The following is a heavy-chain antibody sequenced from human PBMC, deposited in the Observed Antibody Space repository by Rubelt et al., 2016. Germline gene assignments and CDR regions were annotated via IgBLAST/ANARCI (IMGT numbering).Heavy chain of an antibody. J-gene: IGHJ1*01. V-gene: IGHV4-34*01. D-gene: IGHD2-15*01. Sequence: QVQLQQWGAGLLKPSETLSLTCAVYGGSFSGYYWSWIRQPPGKGLEWIGEINHGGSTNYNPSLKSRVTISVDTSKNQFSLKLSSVTAADTAVYYCARNQYCSGGSCYPTAEYFQHWGQGTLVTVSS. CDR1: GGSFSGYY. CDR2: INHGGST. CDR3: ARNQYCSGGSCYPTAEYFQH.